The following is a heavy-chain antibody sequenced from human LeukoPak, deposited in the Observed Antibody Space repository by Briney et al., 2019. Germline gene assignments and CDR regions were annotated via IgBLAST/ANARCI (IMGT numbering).Heavy chain of an antibody. D-gene: IGHD5-18*01. Sequence: GGSLRLSCAASGFTFSSYGMNWVRQAPGKGLEWISYISSLSSTIYYADSVKGRFTVSRDNVNNSLYLQMNSLRVEDTAIYYCAKNVMVKRYIDYWGQGTPVTVSS. J-gene: IGHJ4*02. CDR3: AKNVMVKRYIDY. CDR1: GFTFSSYG. CDR2: ISSLSSTI. V-gene: IGHV3-48*01.